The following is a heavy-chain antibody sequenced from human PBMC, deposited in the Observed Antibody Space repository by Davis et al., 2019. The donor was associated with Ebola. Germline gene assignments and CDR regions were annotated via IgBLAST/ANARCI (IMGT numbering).Heavy chain of an antibody. Sequence: HSQTLSLTCAISGDSVSIYSAGWNWIRQSPSRGLEWLGRTYYSSKWYTDSTLSVKSRITISADTAKNQLSLHLDSVTPEDTAVYYCARGWLRSAFDQWGQGTLVTVSS. V-gene: IGHV6-1*01. CDR1: GDSVSIYSAG. CDR3: ARGWLRSAFDQ. J-gene: IGHJ4*02. CDR2: TYYSSKWYT. D-gene: IGHD5-12*01.